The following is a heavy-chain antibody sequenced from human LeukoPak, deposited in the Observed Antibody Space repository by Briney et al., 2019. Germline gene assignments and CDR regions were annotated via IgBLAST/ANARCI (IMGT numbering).Heavy chain of an antibody. Sequence: SETLSLTCAASGYSISSGYYWGWIRQPPGKGLEWIGSIYHSGSTYYNPSLKSRVTISVDTSKNQFSLKLSSVTAADTAVYYCARVDYYDSSGYPGNWYFDLWGRGTLVTVSS. D-gene: IGHD3-22*01. V-gene: IGHV4-38-2*01. J-gene: IGHJ2*01. CDR1: GYSISSGYY. CDR3: ARVDYYDSSGYPGNWYFDL. CDR2: IYHSGST.